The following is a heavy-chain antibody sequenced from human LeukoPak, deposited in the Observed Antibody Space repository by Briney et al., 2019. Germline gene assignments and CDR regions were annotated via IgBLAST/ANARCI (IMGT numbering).Heavy chain of an antibody. CDR2: FIPTAGTA. Sequence: SVKVSCKASGGTFNRYAISWVRQAPGQGLEWMGGFIPTAGTAKYVQKFQGRVTVTADESASTSFMELSNLRSEDTAVYYCARDRRSGLNYASDTWGQGTLVTVSS. CDR1: GGTFNRYA. CDR3: ARDRRSGLNYASDT. J-gene: IGHJ5*02. D-gene: IGHD2-2*01. V-gene: IGHV1-69*13.